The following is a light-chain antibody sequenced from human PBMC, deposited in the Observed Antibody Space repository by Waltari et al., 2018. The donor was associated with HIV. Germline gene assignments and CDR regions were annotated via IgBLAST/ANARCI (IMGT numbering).Light chain of an antibody. Sequence: HSVLPQPPSVSGAPGQRVTISCTGSSSNIGAGFDVHWYQHLPGTAPKLLIYSNSNRPSGVPDRFSGSKSGTSASLAITGLQAEDEADYYCQSYDSSLSALFGGGTKLTVL. CDR2: SNS. J-gene: IGLJ2*01. CDR1: SSNIGAGFD. V-gene: IGLV1-40*01. CDR3: QSYDSSLSAL.